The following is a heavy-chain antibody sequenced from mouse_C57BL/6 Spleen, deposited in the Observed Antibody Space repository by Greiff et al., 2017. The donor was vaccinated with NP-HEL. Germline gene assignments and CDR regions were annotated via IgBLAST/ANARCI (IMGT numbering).Heavy chain of an antibody. CDR3: ARWGYDGDYAMDY. D-gene: IGHD2-2*01. Sequence: EVKVVESEGGLVQPGSSMKLSCTASGFTFSDYYMAWVRQVPEKGLEWVANINYDGSSTYYLDSLKSRFIISRDNAKNILYLQMSSLKSEDTATYYCARWGYDGDYAMDYWGQGTSVTVSS. CDR2: INYDGSST. J-gene: IGHJ4*01. CDR1: GFTFSDYY. V-gene: IGHV5-16*01.